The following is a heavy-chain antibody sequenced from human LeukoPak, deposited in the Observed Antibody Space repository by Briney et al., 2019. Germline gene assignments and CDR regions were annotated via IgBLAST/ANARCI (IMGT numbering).Heavy chain of an antibody. V-gene: IGHV4-4*02. CDR1: GGSISSSNW. CDR3: ARQSGIPPSPYYYYGMDV. Sequence: SGTLSLTCAVSGGSISSSNWWSWVRQPPGKGLEWIASIYYSGSTYYNPSLKSRVTISVDTSKNQFSLKLSSVTAADTAVYYCARQSGIPPSPYYYYGMDVWGQGTTVTVSS. D-gene: IGHD1-14*01. J-gene: IGHJ6*02. CDR2: IYYSGST.